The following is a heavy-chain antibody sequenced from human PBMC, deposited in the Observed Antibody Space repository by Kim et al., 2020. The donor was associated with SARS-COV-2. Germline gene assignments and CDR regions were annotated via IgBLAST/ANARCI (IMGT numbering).Heavy chain of an antibody. D-gene: IGHD3-22*01. CDR1: GYTFTGYY. J-gene: IGHJ3*02. CDR3: ASQLRITMIVVVHYAFDI. V-gene: IGHV1-2*02. CDR2: INPNSGGT. Sequence: ASVKVSCKASGYTFTGYYMHWVRQAPGQGLEWMGWINPNSGGTNHAQKFQGRVTMTRDTSISTAYMELSRLRSDDTAVYYCASQLRITMIVVVHYAFDIWGQGTMVTVYS.